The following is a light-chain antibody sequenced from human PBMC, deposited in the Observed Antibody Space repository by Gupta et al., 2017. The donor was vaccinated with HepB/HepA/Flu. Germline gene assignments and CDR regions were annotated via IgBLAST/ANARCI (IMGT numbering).Light chain of an antibody. CDR2: EVS. CDR3: SSYTSSSTYV. CDR1: SIDVGRYNR. J-gene: IGLJ1*01. Sequence: QSALTQPPSVSGSPGQSVTISCTGTSIDVGRYNRVSWYQQSPGTAPKLMISEVSNRPSGVPDRFSGSRSANTASLTISGLQAEDEADYYCSSYTSSSTYVFGTGTKVTVL. V-gene: IGLV2-18*02.